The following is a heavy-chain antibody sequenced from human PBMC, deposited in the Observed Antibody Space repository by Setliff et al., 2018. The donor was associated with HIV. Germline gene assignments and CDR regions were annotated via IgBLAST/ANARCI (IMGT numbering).Heavy chain of an antibody. J-gene: IGHJ4*01. D-gene: IGHD2-8*01. CDR1: GYTFVRFD. Sequence: ASVNVSCKTSGYTFVRFDIDWVRHAPGQGLEWIGWMTPLTASTGYSRKFQGRVTLTRDLSTGTAYMELNSLISNDTAAYYCARAPARANGVFDFWGQGSLVTVS. CDR2: MTPLTAST. CDR3: ARAPARANGVFDF. V-gene: IGHV1-8*02.